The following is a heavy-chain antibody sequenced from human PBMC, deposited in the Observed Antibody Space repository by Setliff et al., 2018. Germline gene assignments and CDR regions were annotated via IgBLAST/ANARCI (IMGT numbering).Heavy chain of an antibody. CDR2: INGDGTSI. Sequence: PGGSMRLSCAASGFTFSSYWMHWVRQAPGKGLVWVSRINGDGTSITYADSVKGRFTISRDNAKNTPYVQMSSLRADDTVMYYCIRGASLIYWGGDCYSDAFDIWGQGTMVTVSS. CDR1: GFTFSSYW. V-gene: IGHV3-74*03. CDR3: IRGASLIYWGGDCYSDAFDI. J-gene: IGHJ3*02. D-gene: IGHD2-21*01.